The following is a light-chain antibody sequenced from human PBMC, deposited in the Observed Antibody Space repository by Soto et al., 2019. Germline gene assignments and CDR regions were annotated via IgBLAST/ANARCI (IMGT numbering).Light chain of an antibody. CDR1: SSDVGGYNF. CDR2: EVT. J-gene: IGLJ1*01. V-gene: IGLV2-8*01. Sequence: QSALTQPPSASGSPGQSVTISCTGTSSDVGGYNFVSWYQHHPGKAPKLMIYEVTKRPSGVPDRFSGSNSGNTASLTVSGLQAEDEADYYCYSYAGSNNDDFGTGTKLTVL. CDR3: YSYAGSNNDD.